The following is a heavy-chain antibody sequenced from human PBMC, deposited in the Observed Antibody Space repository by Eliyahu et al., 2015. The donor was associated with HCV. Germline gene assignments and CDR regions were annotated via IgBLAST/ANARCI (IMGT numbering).Heavy chain of an antibody. Sequence: QEKLVESGGGVVQPGRSMRLSCVASGFMFSGYGMHWVRQTADKGLEWLAHISHDGRNQYYAESVKGRFTISRDNSNNTLYLQIDRLRTDDSGLYFCAKILFSGGSDSWGQGTLVTVSS. CDR1: GFMFSGYG. D-gene: IGHD1-26*01. J-gene: IGHJ5*01. V-gene: IGHV3-30*18. CDR3: AKILFSGGSDS. CDR2: ISHDGRNQ.